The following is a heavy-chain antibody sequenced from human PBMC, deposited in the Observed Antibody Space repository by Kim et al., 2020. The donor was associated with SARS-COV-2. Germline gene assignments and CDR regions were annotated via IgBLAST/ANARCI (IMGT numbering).Heavy chain of an antibody. V-gene: IGHV4-4*07. CDR2: IYSSGST. J-gene: IGHJ1*01. Sequence: SETLSLTCSVSGGSISSYYWSWLRQPAGKGLEWIGRIYSSGSTDYDPSLKSRVTMSVDTSRNQFSLKLSSVTAADTAVYYCAREDFSGSGWYRGSRVGNFQYWGQGSLVTVSS. D-gene: IGHD6-19*01. CDR3: AREDFSGSGWYRGSRVGNFQY. CDR1: GGSISSYY.